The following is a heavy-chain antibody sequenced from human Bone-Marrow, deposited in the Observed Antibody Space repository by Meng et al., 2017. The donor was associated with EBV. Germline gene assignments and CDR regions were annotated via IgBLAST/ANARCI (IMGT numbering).Heavy chain of an antibody. CDR1: GYTFTSYA. CDR2: INTKTGKP. V-gene: IGHV7-4-1*02. CDR3: ARDGGRRLDY. J-gene: IGHJ4*02. Sequence: QGHVVQSGSDLQKPGASVNLACKATGYTFTSYAMNWVRQAPGQGLEWMGWINTKTGKPTYAPGFTGRFVFSLDTSDSTTYLQISSLKTEDSAVYYCARDGGRRLDYWGQGTLVTVSS. D-gene: IGHD3-16*01.